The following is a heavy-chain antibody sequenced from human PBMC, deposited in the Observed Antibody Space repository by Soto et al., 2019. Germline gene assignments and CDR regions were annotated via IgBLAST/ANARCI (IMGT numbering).Heavy chain of an antibody. CDR3: ARDRAGYGRFDY. D-gene: IGHD5-18*01. CDR2: IYYSGST. CDR1: GGSISSGDYY. Sequence: SETLSLTCTVSGGSISSGDYYWSWIRQPPGKGLEWIAYIYYSGSTYYNPSLKRRVTISVDTSKNQFSLKLSSVTAAGTAVYYCARDRAGYGRFDYWGQGTLVTVSS. V-gene: IGHV4-30-4*01. J-gene: IGHJ4*02.